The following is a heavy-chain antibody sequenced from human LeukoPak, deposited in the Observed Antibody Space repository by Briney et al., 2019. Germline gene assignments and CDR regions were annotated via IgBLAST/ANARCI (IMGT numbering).Heavy chain of an antibody. V-gene: IGHV1-46*01. CDR1: GYTFTSYY. CDR2: INPSGGST. D-gene: IGHD3-10*01. Sequence: ASVKVSCKASGYTFTSYYMHWVRQAPGQGLEWMGIINPSGGSTSYAQKFQGRVTMTRDTSTSTVYMELSSLRSEDTAVYYCARDPAIYGSGSYRRYYYMDVWGKGTTVTISS. CDR3: ARDPAIYGSGSYRRYYYMDV. J-gene: IGHJ6*03.